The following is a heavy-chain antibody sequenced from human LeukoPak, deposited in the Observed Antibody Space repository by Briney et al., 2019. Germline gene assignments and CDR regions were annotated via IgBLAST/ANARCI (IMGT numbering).Heavy chain of an antibody. CDR2: ISGSGGST. CDR1: GFTFSSYA. V-gene: IGHV3-23*01. CDR3: ATLCDWLLLAYFQH. J-gene: IGHJ1*01. D-gene: IGHD3-9*01. Sequence: GGSLRLSCAASGFTFSSYAMSWVRQAPGKGLEWVSAISGSGGSTYYADSVKGRFTISRDNSKNTLYLQMNSLSAEDTAVYYCATLCDWLLLAYFQHWGQGTLVTVSS.